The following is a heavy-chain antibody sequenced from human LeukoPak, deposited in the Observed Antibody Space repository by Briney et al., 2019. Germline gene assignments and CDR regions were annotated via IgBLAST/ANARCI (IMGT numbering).Heavy chain of an antibody. CDR1: GGSISSGGYY. V-gene: IGHV4-31*03. Sequence: SETLSLTCTVSGGSISSGGYYWSWIRQHPGKGLEWIGYIYYSGSTYYNPSLKSRVTISVDTSKNQFSLKLSSVIAADTAVYYCASSSDYVPPLYYYYGMDVWGQGTTATVSS. D-gene: IGHD4-17*01. J-gene: IGHJ6*02. CDR3: ASSSDYVPPLYYYYGMDV. CDR2: IYYSGST.